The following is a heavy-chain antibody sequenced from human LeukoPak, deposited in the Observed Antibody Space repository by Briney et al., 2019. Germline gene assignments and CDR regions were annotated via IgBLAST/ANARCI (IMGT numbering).Heavy chain of an antibody. V-gene: IGHV3-21*01. D-gene: IGHD2-21*02. CDR3: ARDNFPYCGGDCSPNWFDP. CDR2: ISSSSSYI. CDR1: GFTFSSYS. Sequence: GGSLRLSCAASGFTFSSYSMNWVRQAPGRGLEWVSSISSSSSYIYYADSVKGRFTISRDNAKNSLYLQMSSLRAEDTAMYFCARDNFPYCGGDCSPNWFDPWGQGTLVTVSS. J-gene: IGHJ5*02.